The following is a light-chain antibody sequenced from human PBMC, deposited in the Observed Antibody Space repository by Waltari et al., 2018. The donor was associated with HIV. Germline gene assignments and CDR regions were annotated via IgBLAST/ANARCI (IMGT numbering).Light chain of an antibody. V-gene: IGKV3-15*01. CDR1: QSLGKF. CDR3: QQFNFWPRT. CDR2: GVS. J-gene: IGKJ1*01. Sequence: EIVMTQSPVTLSVSPGDRATLSCRASQSLGKFFTWYQQRPGQAPRLLLHGVSNRAAGVPARFVGSGSGTEVNLTISSLQSDDSAVYFCQQFNFWPRTFGQGTKVEV.